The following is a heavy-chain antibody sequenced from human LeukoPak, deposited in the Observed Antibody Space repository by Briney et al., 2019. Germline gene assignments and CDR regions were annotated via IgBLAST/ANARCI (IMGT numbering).Heavy chain of an antibody. Sequence: SETLPLTCAVYGGSFSGYYWSWIRQPPGKGLEWIGEINHSGSTNYNPSLKSRVTISVDTSKNQFSLKLSSVTAADTAVYYCARGALEYSSSKYMALDYWGQGTLVTVSS. V-gene: IGHV4-34*01. CDR1: GGSFSGYY. J-gene: IGHJ4*02. CDR3: ARGALEYSSSKYMALDY. D-gene: IGHD6-6*01. CDR2: INHSGST.